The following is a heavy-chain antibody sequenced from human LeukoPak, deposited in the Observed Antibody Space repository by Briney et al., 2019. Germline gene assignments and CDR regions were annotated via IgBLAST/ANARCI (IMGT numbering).Heavy chain of an antibody. CDR3: ARLGGYSYGSSYYFDY. J-gene: IGHJ4*02. CDR1: GGSISSSNYY. V-gene: IGHV4-39*01. CDR2: IFYSGNT. D-gene: IGHD5-18*01. Sequence: SETLSLTCTVSGGSISSSNYYWGWIRQPPGKGLEWIGNIFYSGNTYYNPSLKSRVTISVDTSKNPFSLRLSSVTAADTAVYYCARLGGYSYGSSYYFDYWGQGTLVTVSS.